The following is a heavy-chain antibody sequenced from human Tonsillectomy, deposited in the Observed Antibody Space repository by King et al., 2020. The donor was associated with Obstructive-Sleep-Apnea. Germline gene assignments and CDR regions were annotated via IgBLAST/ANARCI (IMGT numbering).Heavy chain of an antibody. CDR1: GFTLSDYY. V-gene: IGHV3-11*06. D-gene: IGHD3-22*01. Sequence: VQLVESGGGLVKPGGSLRLSCAASGFTLSDYYMSWIRQAPGKGLEWVSYISSSSTYTNYADSVKGRFTISRDTAKNSLYLQMNSLRAEDTAVYYCARDHVLYYYDSSGYYPTSDYWGQGTLVTVSS. CDR2: ISSSSTYT. J-gene: IGHJ4*02. CDR3: ARDHVLYYYDSSGYYPTSDY.